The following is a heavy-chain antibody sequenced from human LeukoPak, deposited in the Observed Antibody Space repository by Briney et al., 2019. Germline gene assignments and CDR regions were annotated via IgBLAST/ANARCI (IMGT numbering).Heavy chain of an antibody. CDR1: GGSISSGGYY. CDR3: ARATPNYYDSSGYST. J-gene: IGHJ5*02. V-gene: IGHV4-31*03. D-gene: IGHD3-22*01. CDR2: IYYSGST. Sequence: SETLSLTCTVSGGSISSGGYYWSWIRQHPGKGLEWIGHIYYSGSTYYNPSLKSRVTISVDTSKNQFSLKLSSVTAADTAVYYCARATPNYYDSSGYSTWGQGTLVTVSS.